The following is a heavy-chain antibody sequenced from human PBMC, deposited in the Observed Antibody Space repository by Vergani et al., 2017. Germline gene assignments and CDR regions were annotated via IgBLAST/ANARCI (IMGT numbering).Heavy chain of an antibody. CDR3: ARHKEQLVPGNYYYYYYMDV. V-gene: IGHV4-39*01. CDR1: GGSIRSTFYY. D-gene: IGHD6-13*01. J-gene: IGHJ6*03. Sequence: QLQLQESDPGLVKPSETLSLTCTVSGGSIRSTFYYWGWLRQPPGKGLEWIGTIYYSGSTYYNPSLKSRVTISVATSKNQFSLKLNSVTAADTAVYYCARHKEQLVPGNYYYYYYMDVWGKGTTVTVSS. CDR2: IYYSGST.